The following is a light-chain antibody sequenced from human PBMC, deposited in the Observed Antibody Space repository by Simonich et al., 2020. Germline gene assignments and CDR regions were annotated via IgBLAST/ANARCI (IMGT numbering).Light chain of an antibody. Sequence: EIVMTQSPATLSVSPGERATLSCRASQSVSSNLAWYQQKPGQAPRLLIYGASTRATGIPVRFSGSGSGTDFTLTISSLQPEDFATYYCQQSYSTPYTFGQGTKLEIK. J-gene: IGKJ2*01. CDR1: QSVSSN. CDR2: GAS. V-gene: IGKV3-15*01. CDR3: QQSYSTPYT.